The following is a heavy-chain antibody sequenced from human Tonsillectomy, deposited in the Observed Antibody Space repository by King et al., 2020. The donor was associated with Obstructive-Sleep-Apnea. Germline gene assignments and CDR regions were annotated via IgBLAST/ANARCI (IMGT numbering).Heavy chain of an antibody. V-gene: IGHV4-4*07. CDR3: ARVNGWSHSYYGMDV. J-gene: IGHJ6*02. Sequence: QLQESGPGLVKPSENLSLTCSVSGGSISSYYWSWIRQPAGKGLEWIGRIYTSGSTNYNPSLKSRVIMSVDTSKHQFSLKLSSVTAADTAVYYCARVNGWSHSYYGMDVWGQGTTVTVSS. CDR1: GGSISSYY. D-gene: IGHD2-8*01. CDR2: IYTSGST.